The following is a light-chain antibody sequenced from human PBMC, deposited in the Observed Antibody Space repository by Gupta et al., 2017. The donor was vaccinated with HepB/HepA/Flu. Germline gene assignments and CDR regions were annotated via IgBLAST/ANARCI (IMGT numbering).Light chain of an antibody. CDR2: TAS. Sequence: DIQMTQSPSSLSASVGDRVTITCRASQGIRDDLSWYQQKPVRAPKRLIYTASSLQNGVPSRFSGSGSGTEFTLTISILHPEDSATYYCLQHNGCPLTFGQGTRLEI. CDR1: QGIRDD. CDR3: LQHNGCPLT. V-gene: IGKV1-17*01. J-gene: IGKJ5*01.